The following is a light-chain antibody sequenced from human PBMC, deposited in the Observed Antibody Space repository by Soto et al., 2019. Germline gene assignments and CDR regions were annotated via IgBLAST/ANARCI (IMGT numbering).Light chain of an antibody. Sequence: DIQMTQSPSSLSASIGERVTITCRASQGINNYLAWYQQKPGKPPVFLIYDASTLQSGVPSRFSGSGSGTDFTLTINSLQPEDVATYYCQNYDSLPVTFGPGTKVEIK. CDR1: QGINNY. V-gene: IGKV1-27*01. CDR2: DAS. CDR3: QNYDSLPVT. J-gene: IGKJ3*01.